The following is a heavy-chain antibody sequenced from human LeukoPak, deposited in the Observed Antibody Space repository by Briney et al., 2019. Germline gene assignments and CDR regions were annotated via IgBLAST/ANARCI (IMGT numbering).Heavy chain of an antibody. CDR1: GDSINAYY. V-gene: IGHV4-59*08. J-gene: IGHJ5*02. D-gene: IGHD6-13*01. CDR3: ARRRAEGGSNGHYNWFDP. Sequence: PSETLSLTCTVSGDSINAYYWGWIRQPPGKGLEWIGYIYFSGTTKYNPSLESRVTISVDTSKNQFSLKLSAVTAADTAVYYCARRRAEGGSNGHYNWFDPWGQGILVTVSS. CDR2: IYFSGTT.